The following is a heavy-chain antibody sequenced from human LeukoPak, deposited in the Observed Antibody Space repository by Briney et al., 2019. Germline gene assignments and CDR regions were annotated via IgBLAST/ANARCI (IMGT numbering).Heavy chain of an antibody. D-gene: IGHD6-13*01. J-gene: IGHJ4*02. V-gene: IGHV4-59*13. CDR2: IYYSGST. Sequence: SEPLSLTCTVSGRSISSYYWTGMRRPPGKAVVGIGYIYYSGSTNYNPSLKSRVTISVDTSKSQFSLKLSSVTAADTAVYYCARASTNSWYYFDYWGQGTLVTVSS. CDR1: GRSISSYY. CDR3: ARASTNSWYYFDY.